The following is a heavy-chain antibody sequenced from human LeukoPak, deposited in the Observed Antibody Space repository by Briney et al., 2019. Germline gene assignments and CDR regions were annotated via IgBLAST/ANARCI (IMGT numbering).Heavy chain of an antibody. CDR3: ARDKLPLYSSSWYNWFDP. CDR2: IYHSGST. Sequence: SGTLSLTCAVSGGSISSSNWWSWVRQPPGKGLEWIGEIYHSGSTYYNPSLKSRVTISVDTSKNQFSLKLSSVTAADTAVYYCARDKLPLYSSSWYNWFDPWGQGTLVTVSS. J-gene: IGHJ5*02. CDR1: GGSISSSNW. D-gene: IGHD6-13*01. V-gene: IGHV4-4*02.